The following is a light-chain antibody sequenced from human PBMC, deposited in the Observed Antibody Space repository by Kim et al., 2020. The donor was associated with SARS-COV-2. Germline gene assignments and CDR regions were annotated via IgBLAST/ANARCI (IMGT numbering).Light chain of an antibody. V-gene: IGLV3-21*04. CDR3: QVWDSSSDHWV. CDR1: NIGGKS. CDR2: YDS. J-gene: IGLJ3*02. Sequence: APGKTARINCGGNNIGGKSVHWYQQKPGQAPVLVIYYDSGRPSGIPERLSGSNSGNTATLTLSSVEAGDEADYYCQVWDSSSDHWVFGGGTKLTV.